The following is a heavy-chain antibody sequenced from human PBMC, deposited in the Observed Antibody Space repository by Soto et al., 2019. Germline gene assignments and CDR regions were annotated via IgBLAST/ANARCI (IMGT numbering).Heavy chain of an antibody. J-gene: IGHJ5*02. CDR1: GASISSGDDY. CDR3: GRHGNYDIGWFDP. CDR2: THYSGSV. V-gene: IGHV4-30-4*01. Sequence: QVQLQESGPGLVKPSQTLSLTCTVSGASISSGDDYWSWIRQPPGKGLEWIGYTHYSGSVNYNPSLKNRVTISADASRSHVALILKSVTAADTAVYYCGRHGNYDIGWFDPWGQGILVTVSS. D-gene: IGHD3-9*01.